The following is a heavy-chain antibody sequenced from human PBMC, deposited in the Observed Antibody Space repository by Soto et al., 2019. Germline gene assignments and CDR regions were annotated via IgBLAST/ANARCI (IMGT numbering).Heavy chain of an antibody. J-gene: IGHJ6*02. CDR1: GFTFSSYP. V-gene: IGHV3-30-3*01. CDR3: ARDDYSNHYYYYYGLDV. Sequence: GGSLRLSCAASGFTFSSYPMHWVRQAPGKGLEWVAVISYDGSDKYYADSVKGRITISRDNSKNTLSLQMNSLRAEDTAVYYCARDDYSNHYYYYYGLDVWGQGTTVTVSS. CDR2: ISYDGSDK. D-gene: IGHD4-4*01.